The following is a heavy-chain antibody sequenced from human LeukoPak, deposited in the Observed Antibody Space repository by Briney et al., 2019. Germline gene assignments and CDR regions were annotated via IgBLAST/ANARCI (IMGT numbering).Heavy chain of an antibody. CDR2: IYYSGST. V-gene: IGHV4-31*03. D-gene: IGHD2-2*01. CDR1: GGSISSGGYS. Sequence: SQTLSLTCTVSGGSISSGGYSWSWIRQHPGKGLEWIGYIYYSGSTYYNPSLKSRVTISVDTSKNQFSLKLSSVTAADTAVYYCARGGQYQLLFSWFDPWGQGTLVTVSS. CDR3: ARGGQYQLLFSWFDP. J-gene: IGHJ5*02.